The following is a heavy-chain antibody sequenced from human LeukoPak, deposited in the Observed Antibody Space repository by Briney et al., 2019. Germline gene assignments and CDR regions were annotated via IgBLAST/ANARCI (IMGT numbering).Heavy chain of an antibody. V-gene: IGHV3-74*01. CDR3: ARGPSGDHNFDY. Sequence: GGSLRLSCAASGFTFSSYWMHWVRHAPGKGLVWVSRINSDGSSTSYADSVKGRFTISRDNAKNTLYLQMNSLRAEDTAVYYCARGPSGDHNFDYWGQGTLVTVSS. CDR1: GFTFSSYW. J-gene: IGHJ4*02. CDR2: INSDGSST. D-gene: IGHD2-21*01.